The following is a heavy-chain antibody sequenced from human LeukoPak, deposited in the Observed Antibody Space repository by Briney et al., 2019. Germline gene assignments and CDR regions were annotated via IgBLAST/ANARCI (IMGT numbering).Heavy chain of an antibody. D-gene: IGHD6-13*01. V-gene: IGHV4-59*08. CDR3: ARGYSSSWHLNWFDP. CDR2: IYYSGST. Sequence: SETLSLTCTVSGDSISTCYWSWIRQPPGKGLEWIGYIYYSGSTNYNPSLKSRITISVDTSKNQFSLKLSSVTAADTAVYYCARGYSSSWHLNWFDPWGQGTLVTVSS. CDR1: GDSISTCY. J-gene: IGHJ5*02.